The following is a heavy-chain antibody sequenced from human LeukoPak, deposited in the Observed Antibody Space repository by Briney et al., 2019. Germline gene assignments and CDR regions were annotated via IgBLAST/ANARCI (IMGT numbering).Heavy chain of an antibody. J-gene: IGHJ4*02. CDR3: AKDLWKATYYFDY. CDR2: ISYDGSNK. V-gene: IGHV3-30*18. CDR1: GFTFSSYG. D-gene: IGHD3-3*01. Sequence: PGGSLRLSCAASGFTFSSYGMHWVRQALGKGLEWVAVISYDGSNKYYADSVKGRFTISRDNSKNTLYLQMNSLRAEDTAVYYCAKDLWKATYYFDYWGQGTLVTVSS.